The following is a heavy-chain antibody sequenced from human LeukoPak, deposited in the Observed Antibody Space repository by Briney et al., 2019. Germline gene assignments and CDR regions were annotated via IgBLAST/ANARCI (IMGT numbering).Heavy chain of an antibody. Sequence: SETLSPTCAVYGGSFSGYYWSWIRQPPGKGLEWIGEINHSGSTNYNPSLKSRVTISVDTSKNQFSLKLSSVTAADTAVYYCARGFGWNDGRGDAFDIWGQGTMVTVSS. D-gene: IGHD1-1*01. V-gene: IGHV4-34*01. CDR1: GGSFSGYY. CDR2: INHSGST. J-gene: IGHJ3*02. CDR3: ARGFGWNDGRGDAFDI.